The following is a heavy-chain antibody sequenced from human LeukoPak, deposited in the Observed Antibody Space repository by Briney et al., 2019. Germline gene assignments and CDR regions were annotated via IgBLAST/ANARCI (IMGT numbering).Heavy chain of an antibody. J-gene: IGHJ6*02. Sequence: SETLSLTCAVYGVSFSGYYWSWIRQPPGKGLEWIGEINHSGSTNYNPSLKSRATISVDTSKNQFSLKLSSVTAADTAVYYCARVSMTTYLHYYYYYGMDVWGQGTTVTVSS. D-gene: IGHD4-17*01. CDR2: INHSGST. CDR1: GVSFSGYY. V-gene: IGHV4-34*01. CDR3: ARVSMTTYLHYYYYYGMDV.